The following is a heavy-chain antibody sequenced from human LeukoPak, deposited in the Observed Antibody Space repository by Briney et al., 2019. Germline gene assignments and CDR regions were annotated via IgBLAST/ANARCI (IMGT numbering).Heavy chain of an antibody. CDR3: ARDRFGGIANWFDP. CDR2: IYYSGST. CDR1: GGSISSYY. J-gene: IGHJ5*02. Sequence: SETLSLTCTVPGGSISSYYWSWIRQPPGKGLEWIGYIYYSGSTNYNPSLKSRVTISVDTSKNQFSLKLSSVTAADTAVYYCARDRFGGIANWFDPWGQGTLVTVSS. V-gene: IGHV4-59*01. D-gene: IGHD3-16*01.